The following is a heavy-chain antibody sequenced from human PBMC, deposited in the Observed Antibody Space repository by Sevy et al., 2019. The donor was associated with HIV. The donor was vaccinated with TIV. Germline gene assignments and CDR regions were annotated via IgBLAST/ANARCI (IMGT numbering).Heavy chain of an antibody. D-gene: IGHD3-10*01. CDR3: ATVHRRDGGKGWFDP. V-gene: IGHV4-59*01. CDR1: GGSISSYY. CDR2: IYYSGST. Sequence: SETLSLTCTVSGGSISSYYWSWIRQPPGKGLEWIGYIYYSGSTNYNPTLKSRVTISVDTSKNQFSLKLSSVTGADTALYYWATVHRRDGGKGWFDPWGQGTLVTVSS. J-gene: IGHJ5*02.